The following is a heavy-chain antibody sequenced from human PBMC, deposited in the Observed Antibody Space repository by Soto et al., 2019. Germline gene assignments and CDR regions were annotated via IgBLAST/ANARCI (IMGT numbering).Heavy chain of an antibody. CDR2: IYHSGST. J-gene: IGHJ3*02. Sequence: SETLSLTCAVSSGSISSSNWWSWVRQPPGKGLEWIGEIYHSGSTNYNPSLKSRVTISVDKSKNQFSLKLSSVTAADTAVYYCARCEADTAMVCFDIWGQGTMVTVSS. CDR1: SGSISSSNW. V-gene: IGHV4-4*02. D-gene: IGHD5-18*01. CDR3: ARCEADTAMVCFDI.